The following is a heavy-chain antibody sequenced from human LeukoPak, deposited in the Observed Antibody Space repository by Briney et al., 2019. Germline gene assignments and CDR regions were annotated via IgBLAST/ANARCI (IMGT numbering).Heavy chain of an antibody. Sequence: TPVKVSCKASGGTFSSYAISWVRQAPGQGLEWMGRIIPIFGTANYAQKFQGRVTITTDGSTSTAYMELSSLRPEDTAVYYCAREKTSGYSSSYFDYWGQGTLVTVSS. CDR2: IIPIFGTA. D-gene: IGHD5-18*01. CDR3: AREKTSGYSSSYFDY. V-gene: IGHV1-69*05. CDR1: GGTFSSYA. J-gene: IGHJ4*02.